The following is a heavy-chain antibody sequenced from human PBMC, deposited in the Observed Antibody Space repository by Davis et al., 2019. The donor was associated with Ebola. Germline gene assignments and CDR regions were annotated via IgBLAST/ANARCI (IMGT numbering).Heavy chain of an antibody. D-gene: IGHD3-10*01. CDR2: IFHSGNT. Sequence: MPGGSLRLSCSVSGGSIRGYYWSWIRQSPGKSLEWIGSIFHSGNTDYNPSLKSRLTISVDTSRNQFSLKLTSVTAADTAAYYCARHQGSGSSVYYALDVWGQGTTVTVSS. J-gene: IGHJ6*02. CDR3: ARHQGSGSSVYYALDV. V-gene: IGHV4-59*08. CDR1: GGSIRGYY.